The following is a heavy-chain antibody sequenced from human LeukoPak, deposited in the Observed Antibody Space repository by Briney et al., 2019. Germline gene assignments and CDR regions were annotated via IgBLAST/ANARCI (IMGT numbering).Heavy chain of an antibody. CDR2: ISSSSTTI. V-gene: IGHV3-48*04. J-gene: IGHJ4*02. Sequence: GSLRLSCAASGFTFSSYSMMWVRQAPGKGLEWVSYISSSSTTIHYADSVKGRFTISRDNAKNSLYLQMNSLRAEDTALYYCARDPCSGGSCYRDSYDYWGQGTLVTVSS. D-gene: IGHD2-15*01. CDR1: GFTFSSYS. CDR3: ARDPCSGGSCYRDSYDY.